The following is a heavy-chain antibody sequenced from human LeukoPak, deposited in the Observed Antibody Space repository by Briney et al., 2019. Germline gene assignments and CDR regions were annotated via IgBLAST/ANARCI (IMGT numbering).Heavy chain of an antibody. CDR3: ARDYYDSSGYYYY. Sequence: GGSLRLSCAASGFTFSAYSMNWVRQAPGKGLEWVSSISSSSYYTYYADSVRGRFTISRDNAKNSLYLQVNSLRAEDTAMYYCARDYYDSSGYYYYWGQGTLVTVSS. CDR1: GFTFSAYS. D-gene: IGHD3-22*01. J-gene: IGHJ4*02. V-gene: IGHV3-21*01. CDR2: ISSSSYYT.